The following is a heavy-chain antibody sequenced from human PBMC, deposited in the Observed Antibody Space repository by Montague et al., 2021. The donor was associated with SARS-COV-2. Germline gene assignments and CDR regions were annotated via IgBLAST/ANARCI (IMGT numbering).Heavy chain of an antibody. V-gene: IGHV3-66*01. CDR1: GFNVSSNY. CDR3: ARDRYFDWLLSYGMDV. J-gene: IGHJ6*02. D-gene: IGHD3-9*01. Sequence: SLRLSCAASGFNVSSNYMSWVRQAPGKGLEWVSVIYSGGSTYYADSVKGRFTISRDNSKNTLYLQMNSLRAEDTAVYYCARDRYFDWLLSYGMDVWGQGTTVTVSS. CDR2: IYSGGST.